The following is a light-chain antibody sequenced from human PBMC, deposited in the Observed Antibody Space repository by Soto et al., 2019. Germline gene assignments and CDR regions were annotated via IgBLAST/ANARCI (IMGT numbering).Light chain of an antibody. CDR3: TSYTRSTTWV. J-gene: IGLJ3*02. CDR2: EVH. CDR1: SGDIGIYNF. V-gene: IGLV2-14*01. Sequence: QSALTQPASVSGSLGQSITISCTGTSGDIGIYNFVSWFHQRPAKAPKLLIFEVHNRPSGVSDRFSASKSGNAASLTISGLQADDEGDYYCTSYTRSTTWVFGGGTQLTVL.